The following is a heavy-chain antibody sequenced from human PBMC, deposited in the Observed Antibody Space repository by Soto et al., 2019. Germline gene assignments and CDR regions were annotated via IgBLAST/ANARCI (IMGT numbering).Heavy chain of an antibody. Sequence: QSGGSLRLSCAASGFTFSSYWMHWVRQVPGKGLVWVSRINGDGSSTSYADSVKGRFTISRDNAKNTLYLQMNSLRAEDTAVYYCARDYRYSPDIWGPGTMVTVSS. V-gene: IGHV3-74*01. D-gene: IGHD3-10*01. CDR3: ARDYRYSPDI. CDR1: GFTFSSYW. CDR2: INGDGSST. J-gene: IGHJ3*02.